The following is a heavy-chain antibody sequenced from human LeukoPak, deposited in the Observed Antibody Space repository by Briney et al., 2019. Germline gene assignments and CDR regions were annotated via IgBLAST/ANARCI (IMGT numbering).Heavy chain of an antibody. Sequence: PGGSLRLSCAGSGFTFSDYFMTWIRQAPGKGLEGVSYTSNCGSIIYYADSVKGRFTISRDNAKNSLFLQMDSLRVEDTAVYYCASGAISTFDYWGQGALVTVSS. CDR1: GFTFSDYF. CDR3: ASGAISTFDY. V-gene: IGHV3-11*01. CDR2: TSNCGSII. D-gene: IGHD2-21*01. J-gene: IGHJ4*02.